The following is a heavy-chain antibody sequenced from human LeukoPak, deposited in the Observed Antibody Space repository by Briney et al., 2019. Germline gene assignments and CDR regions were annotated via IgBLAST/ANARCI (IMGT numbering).Heavy chain of an antibody. CDR3: ARTSIDYYYDSSGYYLDY. J-gene: IGHJ4*02. CDR1: GYTFNSYG. Sequence: PGGSLRLSCAASGYTFNSYGLHWVRQAPGKGLEWVSAISGSGGSTYYADSVKGRFTISRDNSKNTLYLQTNSLRAEDTAVYYCARTSIDYYYDSSGYYLDYWGQGTLVTVSS. CDR2: ISGSGGST. V-gene: IGHV3-23*01. D-gene: IGHD3-22*01.